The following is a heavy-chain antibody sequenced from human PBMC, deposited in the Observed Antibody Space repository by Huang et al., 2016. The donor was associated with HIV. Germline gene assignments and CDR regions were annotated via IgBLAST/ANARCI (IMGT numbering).Heavy chain of an antibody. D-gene: IGHD4-17*01. Sequence: QVHLVQSGAEVKKPGASVKVSCKAFGYTFTNYDINWVRQAPGRGLEWMGWMNPNTGNTGVAKSFQGRVTMTRKTSITTAYMELTSLTSEDTAVYYCARSAYGDLDYWGLGTLVIVSS. CDR3: ARSAYGDLDY. CDR2: MNPNTGNT. J-gene: IGHJ4*02. V-gene: IGHV1-8*02. CDR1: GYTFTNYD.